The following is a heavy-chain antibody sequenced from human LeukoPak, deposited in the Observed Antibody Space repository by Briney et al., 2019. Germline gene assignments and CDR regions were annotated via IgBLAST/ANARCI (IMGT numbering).Heavy chain of an antibody. D-gene: IGHD2-2*01. CDR1: GFTFDDYA. Sequence: GGSLRLSCAASGFTFDDYAMHWVRQAPGKGLEWVAVISYDGTNKYYADSVKGRFTISRDNSKNTLYLQMNSLRPEDMAVYYCAKDQSRIKYYFDYWGQGTLVTVSS. V-gene: IGHV3-30*18. CDR3: AKDQSRIKYYFDY. CDR2: ISYDGTNK. J-gene: IGHJ4*02.